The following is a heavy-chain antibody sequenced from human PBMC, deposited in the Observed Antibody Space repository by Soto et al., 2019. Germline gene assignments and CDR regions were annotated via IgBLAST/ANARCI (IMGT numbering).Heavy chain of an antibody. D-gene: IGHD2-8*02. CDR3: ATSGGHHFGMDV. Sequence: QVLLVQSGAEVKKPGASVKVSCKASSFIFTSYGINWGRQAPGQGLEWMGRISGYNGNTKYGQKFQDRITLTADTRTATAFMAVRSLRGDDSAVYYCATSGGHHFGMDVWGQGTTVTVSS. CDR2: ISGYNGNT. CDR1: SFIFTSYG. V-gene: IGHV1-18*01. J-gene: IGHJ6*02.